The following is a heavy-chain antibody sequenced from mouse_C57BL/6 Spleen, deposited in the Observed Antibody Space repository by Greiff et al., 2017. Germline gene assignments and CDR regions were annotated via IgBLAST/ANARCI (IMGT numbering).Heavy chain of an antibody. CDR1: GYAFSSYW. D-gene: IGHD1-2*01. J-gene: IGHJ1*03. V-gene: IGHV1-80*01. CDR3: AREGVLRPNGYFDV. CDR2: IYPGDGDT. Sequence: QVQLQQSGAELVKPGASVKISCKASGYAFSSYWMNWVKQRPGKGLEWIGQIYPGDGDTNYNGKFKGKATLTADKSSSTAYMQLSSLTSEDSSVYFCAREGVLRPNGYFDVWGTGTTVTVSS.